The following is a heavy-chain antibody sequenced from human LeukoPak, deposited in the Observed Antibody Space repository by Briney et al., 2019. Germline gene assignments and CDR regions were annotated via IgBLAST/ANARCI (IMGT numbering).Heavy chain of an antibody. Sequence: ASVKVSCKVSGYTLTELSMHWVRQAPGKGLEWMGGFDPEDGEAIYAQKFQGRVTMTEDTSTDTAYMGLSSLRSEDTAVYYCATAGWELPRGYFDYWGQGTLVTVSS. D-gene: IGHD1-26*01. V-gene: IGHV1-24*01. CDR2: FDPEDGEA. J-gene: IGHJ4*02. CDR3: ATAGWELPRGYFDY. CDR1: GYTLTELS.